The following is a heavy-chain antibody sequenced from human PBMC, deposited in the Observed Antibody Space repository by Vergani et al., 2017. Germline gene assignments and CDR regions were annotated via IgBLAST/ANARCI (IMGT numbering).Heavy chain of an antibody. CDR2: ISGSGGST. V-gene: IGHV3-23*01. J-gene: IGHJ3*02. D-gene: IGHD3-10*01. Sequence: EVQLLESGGGLVQPGGSLRLSCAASGFTFSSYAMSWVRQAPGKGLEWVSAISGSGGSTYYADSVKGRFTISRDNSKNTLYLQMNSLRAEDTAVYYCAKDQVILLWSGELNRGRDAFDIWGQGTMVTVSS. CDR1: GFTFSSYA. CDR3: AKDQVILLWSGELNRGRDAFDI.